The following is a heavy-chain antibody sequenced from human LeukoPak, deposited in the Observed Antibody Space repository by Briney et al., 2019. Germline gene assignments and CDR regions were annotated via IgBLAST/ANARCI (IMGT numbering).Heavy chain of an antibody. CDR3: AREDCSGGSCYYYY. CDR2: INPNSGGT. Sequence: ASVKVSCKASGYTFTGYYMHWVRQAPGQGLEWMGWINPNSGGTNYAQKFQGRDTMTRDTSISTAYMELSRLRSDDTAVYYCAREDCSGGSCYYYYWGQGTLVTVSS. D-gene: IGHD2-15*01. CDR1: GYTFTGYY. V-gene: IGHV1-2*02. J-gene: IGHJ4*02.